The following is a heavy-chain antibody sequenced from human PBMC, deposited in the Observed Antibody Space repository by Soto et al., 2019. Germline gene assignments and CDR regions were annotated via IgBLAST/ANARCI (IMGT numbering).Heavy chain of an antibody. D-gene: IGHD2-2*01. Sequence: QVQLQESGPGLVKPSETLSLTCTVSGGSISSYYWSWIRQPPGKGLEWIGYFYYRGGTDYNPSLKSRVTISVDTSKNQFSLKLSSVTAADTAVYYCARARCSSTSCYSRMPYYYYMDVWGAGTTVTVSS. CDR1: GGSISSYY. V-gene: IGHV4-59*08. CDR2: FYYRGGT. CDR3: ARARCSSTSCYSRMPYYYYMDV. J-gene: IGHJ6*03.